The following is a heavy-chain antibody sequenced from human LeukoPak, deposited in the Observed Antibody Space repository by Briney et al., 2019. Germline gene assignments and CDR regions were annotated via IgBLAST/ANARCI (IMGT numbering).Heavy chain of an antibody. CDR2: ISAYNGNT. CDR3: ARAVYYYGSGSYYNHGMDV. V-gene: IGHV1-18*01. D-gene: IGHD3-10*01. Sequence: ASVKVSCKASGYTFTSYGISWVRQAPGQGLEWMGWISAYNGNTNYAQKLQGRVTMTTDTSTSTAYMELRSLRSDDTAVYYCARAVYYYGSGSYYNHGMDVWGQGTTVTVSS. CDR1: GYTFTSYG. J-gene: IGHJ6*02.